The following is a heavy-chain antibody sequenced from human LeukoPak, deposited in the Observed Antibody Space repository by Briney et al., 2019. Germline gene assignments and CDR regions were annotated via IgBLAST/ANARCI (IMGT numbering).Heavy chain of an antibody. V-gene: IGHV4-59*01. CDR1: GGSISSYY. CDR3: ARVLYCGGDCYYFDY. J-gene: IGHJ4*02. Sequence: PSETLSLTCTVSGGSISSYYWSWIRQPPGKGLEWIGYIYYSGSTNYNPSLKSRVTISVDTSKNQFSLKLSSVTAADTAVYYCARVLYCGGDCYYFDYWGQGTLVTVSS. D-gene: IGHD2-21*02. CDR2: IYYSGST.